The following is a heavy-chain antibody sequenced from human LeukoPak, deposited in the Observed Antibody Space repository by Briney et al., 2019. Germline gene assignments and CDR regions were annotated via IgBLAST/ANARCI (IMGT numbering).Heavy chain of an antibody. CDR1: GFTFSSYA. J-gene: IGHJ5*02. CDR2: ISGSGGST. V-gene: IGHV3-23*01. D-gene: IGHD3-9*01. CDR3: AKDLAILTGYDWFDP. Sequence: GGSLRLSCAASGFTFSSYAMSCVRQAPGKGLEWVSAISGSGGSTYYADSVKGRFTISRDNSKNTLYLQMNSLRAEDTAVYYCAKDLAILTGYDWFDPWGQGTLVTVSS.